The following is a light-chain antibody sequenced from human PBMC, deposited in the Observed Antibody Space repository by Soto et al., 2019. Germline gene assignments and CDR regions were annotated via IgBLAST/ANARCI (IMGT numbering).Light chain of an antibody. CDR3: QQYNSWPPT. CDR2: GAS. J-gene: IGKJ1*01. V-gene: IGKV3-15*01. Sequence: ETVMTQSPATLSVSPEERVTLSCRASQSVSSNLAWYQQNPGQAPRLLISGASTRATGVPARFSGSGSGTEFTLTISSLQSEDFALYHCQQYNSWPPTFGQGTKVEIK. CDR1: QSVSSN.